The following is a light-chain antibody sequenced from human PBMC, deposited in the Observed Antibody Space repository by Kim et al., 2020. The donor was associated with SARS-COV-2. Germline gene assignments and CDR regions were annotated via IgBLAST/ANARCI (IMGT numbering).Light chain of an antibody. V-gene: IGKV3-20*01. CDR3: QQYGSSPRT. CDR2: GAS. J-gene: IGKJ1*01. Sequence: SPGEGDPPPCSASPSVSSNYLAWYQQKPGQAPRILIYGASTRATRIPDRFSGSGSGTDFTLTISRLEPEDFAVYYCQQYGSSPRTFGQGTKVDIK. CDR1: PSVSSNY.